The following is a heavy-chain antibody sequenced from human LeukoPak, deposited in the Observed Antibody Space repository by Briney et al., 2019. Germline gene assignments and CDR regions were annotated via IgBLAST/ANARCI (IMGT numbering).Heavy chain of an antibody. Sequence: GRSLRLSCAASGLTFSSHWMHWVRQAPGKGLVWVSRITNDGSSTTYADSVKGRFTISRDNSKNTLYLQMNSLRAEDTAVYYCASNYYDSSGYYASLDYWGQGTLVTVSS. CDR3: ASNYYDSSGYYASLDY. V-gene: IGHV3-74*01. CDR1: GLTFSSHW. J-gene: IGHJ4*02. D-gene: IGHD3-22*01. CDR2: ITNDGSST.